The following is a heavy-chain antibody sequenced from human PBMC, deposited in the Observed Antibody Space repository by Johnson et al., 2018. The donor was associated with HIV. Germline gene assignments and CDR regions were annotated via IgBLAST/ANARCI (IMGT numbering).Heavy chain of an antibody. CDR2: IKSKSDGGAT. J-gene: IGHJ3*02. CDR3: TSNWYYDPVWGTYRSDAFDI. Sequence: MLLVESGGGLVKPGGSLRLSCAASGFTFNNAWMSWVRQAPGKGLEWVGRIKSKSDGGATVYAAPVKGRFTISRDDAKNTLYLQLNSLKTEDTAVYYCTSNWYYDPVWGTYRSDAFDIWGQGTMVTVSS. D-gene: IGHD3-16*02. CDR1: GFTFNNAW. V-gene: IGHV3-15*01.